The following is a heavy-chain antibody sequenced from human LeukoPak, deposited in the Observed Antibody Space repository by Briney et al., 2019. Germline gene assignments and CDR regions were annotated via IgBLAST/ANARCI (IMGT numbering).Heavy chain of an antibody. CDR3: ARERAGSGWFPQSKYGMDV. V-gene: IGHV4-39*02. CDR2: IYYSGST. J-gene: IGHJ6*02. Sequence: SETLSLTCTVSGGSISSSSYYWGWIRQPPGKGLEWIGSIYYSGSTYYNPSLKSRVTISVDTSKNQFSLKLSSVTAADTAVYYCARERAGSGWFPQSKYGMDVWGQGTTVTVSS. CDR1: GGSISSSSYY. D-gene: IGHD6-19*01.